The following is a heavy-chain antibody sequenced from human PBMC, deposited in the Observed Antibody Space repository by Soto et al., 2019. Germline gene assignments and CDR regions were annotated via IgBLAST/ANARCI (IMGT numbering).Heavy chain of an antibody. CDR3: ARGRPRVVPAANYYYYGMDV. V-gene: IGHV1-69*01. CDR1: GGTFSSYA. Sequence: QVQLVQSGAEVKKPGSSVKVSCKASGGTFSSYAISWVRLAPGQGLEWMGGIIPICGTANYAQKFQGRVTITADESTSTAYMELSSLRSDDTAVDYCARGRPRVVPAANYYYYGMDVWGQGTTVTVSS. D-gene: IGHD2-2*01. CDR2: IIPICGTA. J-gene: IGHJ6*02.